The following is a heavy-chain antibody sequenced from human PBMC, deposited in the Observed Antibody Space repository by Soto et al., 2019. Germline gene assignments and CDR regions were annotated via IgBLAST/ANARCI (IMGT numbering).Heavy chain of an antibody. CDR2: IKQDGSEM. CDR3: EKIKIGLESDP. CDR1: GFTFSRFW. Sequence: WGSLRLSCAASGFTFSRFWMSWVRQAPGKGLEWVANIKQDGSEMYYVDSVKGRFTMSKDNVKNSLYLQMNRLRADDQAVYYCEKIKIGLESDPCGQRTLVTVSS. V-gene: IGHV3-7*03. J-gene: IGHJ5*02. D-gene: IGHD2-8*02.